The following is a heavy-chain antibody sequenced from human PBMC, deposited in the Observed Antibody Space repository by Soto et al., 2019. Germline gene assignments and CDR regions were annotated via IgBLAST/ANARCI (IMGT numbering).Heavy chain of an antibody. D-gene: IGHD2-2*02. Sequence: GGSLRLSCAASGFTFSDFAIHWVRQVSGKGLEWVGRIRSKASNYATAYPASVQGRFTISRDDSKNTAYLQMNSLKTEDTAVYYCEVKSPLIPGEYFDYWGQGTLVTVSS. V-gene: IGHV3-73*01. J-gene: IGHJ4*02. CDR3: EVKSPLIPGEYFDY. CDR1: GFTFSDFA. CDR2: IRSKASNYAT.